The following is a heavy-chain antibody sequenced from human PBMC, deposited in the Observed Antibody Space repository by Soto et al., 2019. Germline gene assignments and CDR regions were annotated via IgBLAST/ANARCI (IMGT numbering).Heavy chain of an antibody. CDR3: AGDPVPEY. Sequence: GGSLRLSCAASGFTFSDYYMSWIRQAPGKGLEWVSYISSSSSYTNYGDSVKGRFTISRDNAKSSLYLQMNSLRVEDTAVYYCAGDPVPEYWGQGTLVTVSS. CDR2: ISSSSSYT. CDR1: GFTFSDYY. J-gene: IGHJ4*02. V-gene: IGHV3-11*06.